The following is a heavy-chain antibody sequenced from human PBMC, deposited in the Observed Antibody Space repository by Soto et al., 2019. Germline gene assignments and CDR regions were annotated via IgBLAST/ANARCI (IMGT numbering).Heavy chain of an antibody. D-gene: IGHD1-26*01. CDR2: IKSKIHGETT. J-gene: IGHJ4*02. V-gene: IGHV3-15*05. Sequence: EVQLVESGGSLVKPGGSLRLSCAASGFDFSNGWMSWVRQAPGKGLEWVGRIKSKIHGETTDYAAHVKGRFTISRDDPRNTLDLQMHSLQTDDTSVYYCSTDEWEWGQGTLVTVSS. CDR1: GFDFSNGW. CDR3: STDEWE.